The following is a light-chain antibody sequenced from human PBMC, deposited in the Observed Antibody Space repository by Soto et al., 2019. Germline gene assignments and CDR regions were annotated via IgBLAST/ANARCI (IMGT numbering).Light chain of an antibody. Sequence: QAVVTQSPSASASLGASVKLTCTLSSGHSSYAIAWHQQQPEKGPRYLMKLNSDGSHSKGDGIPDRSSVSSSGAERYLTISSLQSEDEADYYCQTWGTGVVFGGGTKLTVL. CDR3: QTWGTGVV. J-gene: IGLJ2*01. CDR2: LNSDGSH. V-gene: IGLV4-69*01. CDR1: SGHSSYA.